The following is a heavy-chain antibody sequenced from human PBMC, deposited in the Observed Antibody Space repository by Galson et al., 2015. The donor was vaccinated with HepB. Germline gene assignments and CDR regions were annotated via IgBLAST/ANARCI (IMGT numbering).Heavy chain of an antibody. J-gene: IGHJ3*02. V-gene: IGHV1-69*13. CDR1: GGTFSSYA. CDR3: ARESQLRLLSIVVVPAASEGDAFDI. CDR2: IIPIFGTA. D-gene: IGHD2-2*01. Sequence: SVKVSCKASGGTFSSYAISWVRQAPGQGLEWMGGIIPIFGTANYAQKFQGRVTITADESTSTAYMELSSLRSEDTAVYYCARESQLRLLSIVVVPAASEGDAFDIWGQGTMVTVPS.